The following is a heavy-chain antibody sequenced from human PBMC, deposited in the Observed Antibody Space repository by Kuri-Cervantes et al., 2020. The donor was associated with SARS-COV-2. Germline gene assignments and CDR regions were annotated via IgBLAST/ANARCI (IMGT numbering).Heavy chain of an antibody. V-gene: IGHV3-23*01. D-gene: IGHD2-15*01. CDR2: ISGSGGST. J-gene: IGHJ5*02. CDR1: GFTFSSYA. Sequence: GESLKISCAASGFTFSSYAMSWVRQAPGKGLEWVSAISGSGGSTYYADSVKGRFTISRDNSKNTLYLQMNSLRAEDTAVYYCAKDRAEGYCSGGSCYPAGLFDHWGQGTVVTVSS. CDR3: AKDRAEGYCSGGSCYPAGLFDH.